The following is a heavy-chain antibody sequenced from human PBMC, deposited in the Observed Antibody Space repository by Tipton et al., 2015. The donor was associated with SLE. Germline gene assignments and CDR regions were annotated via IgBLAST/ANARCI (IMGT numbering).Heavy chain of an antibody. J-gene: IGHJ2*01. CDR2: IYYSGST. CDR1: GGSISSSSYY. CDR3: ARGPLEVREWFDL. V-gene: IGHV4-39*07. Sequence: TLSLTCTVSGGSISSSSYYWGWIRQPPGKGLEWIGSIYYSGSTYYNPSLKSRVTISVDTSKNQFSLKLSSVTAADTAVYYCARGPLEVREWFDLWGRGTLVTVSS. D-gene: IGHD3-3*01.